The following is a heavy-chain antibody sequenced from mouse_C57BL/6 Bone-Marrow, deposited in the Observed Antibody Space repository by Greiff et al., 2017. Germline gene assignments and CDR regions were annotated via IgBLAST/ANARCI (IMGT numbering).Heavy chain of an antibody. V-gene: IGHV14-4*01. CDR2: MDPENGDT. CDR3: TTLYYGNFPFAY. Sequence: VQLQQSGAELVRPGASVKLSCTASGFNIKDDYMHWVKQRPEQGLEWIGWMDPENGDTEYASKFQGKATITADTSSNTAYLQLSSLTSEDTAVYYCTTLYYGNFPFAYWGQGTLVTVSA. CDR1: GFNIKDDY. D-gene: IGHD2-1*01. J-gene: IGHJ3*01.